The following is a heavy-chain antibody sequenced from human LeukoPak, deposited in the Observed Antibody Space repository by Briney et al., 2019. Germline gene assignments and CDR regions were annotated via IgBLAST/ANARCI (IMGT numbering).Heavy chain of an antibody. Sequence: GGSLRLSCAASGFTLSSYAMSWVRQAPGKGLEWVSTISGSAGSTYYADSVKGRFTVSRDNSKNTLYLQMNSLRAEDTAVYYCAKSPPVAAKGWYFDYWGQGTLVTVSS. CDR3: AKSPPVAAKGWYFDY. J-gene: IGHJ4*02. CDR2: ISGSAGST. CDR1: GFTLSSYA. V-gene: IGHV3-23*01. D-gene: IGHD6-19*01.